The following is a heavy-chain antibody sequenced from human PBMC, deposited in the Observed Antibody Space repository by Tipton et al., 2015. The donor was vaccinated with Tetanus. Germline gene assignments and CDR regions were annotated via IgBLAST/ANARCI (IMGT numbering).Heavy chain of an antibody. CDR1: GYTFTGYC. V-gene: IGHV1-2*02. J-gene: IGHJ4*02. CDR2: INPNSGGT. Sequence: QLVQSGAEVKKPGASVKVSCKASGYTFTGYCMHWVRQAPGQGLEWMGWINPNSGGTNYAQKFQGRVTMTRDTSISTAYMEVSRLRSDDTAIYYCAKPSYLCITTRQSGVCYFDKWGQGTLVTVSS. CDR3: AKPSYLCITTRQSGVCYFDK. D-gene: IGHD6-6*01.